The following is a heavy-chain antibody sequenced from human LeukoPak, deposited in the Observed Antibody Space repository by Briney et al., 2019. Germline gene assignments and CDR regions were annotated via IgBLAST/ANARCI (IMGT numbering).Heavy chain of an antibody. V-gene: IGHV3-23*01. CDR3: AKEALSGTTWEGLLF. D-gene: IGHD1-26*01. CDR2: ISGSGGST. Sequence: GGSLTLSCAASGFTFSSYAMSWVRQAPGKGLEWVSAISGSGGSTYYADSVKGRFTISSDNSKNTLYLQMNSLRAEDTAVYYCAKEALSGTTWEGLLFWAQETLVTVSS. CDR1: GFTFSSYA. J-gene: IGHJ4*02.